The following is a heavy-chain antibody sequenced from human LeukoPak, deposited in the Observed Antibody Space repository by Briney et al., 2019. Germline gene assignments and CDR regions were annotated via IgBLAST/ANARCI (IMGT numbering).Heavy chain of an antibody. D-gene: IGHD4/OR15-4a*01. CDR2: ISYDGSNK. CDR1: GFTFSSYA. CDR3: ARDPELNDYSNFPAY. V-gene: IGHV3-30-3*01. J-gene: IGHJ4*02. Sequence: QPGGTLRPSWAASGFTFSSYAPPWARQAPGKGMESVAVISYDGSNKYYADSVKGRFTISRDNSKNTLYLQMNSLRAEDTAVYYCARDPELNDYSNFPAYWGQGTLVTVSS.